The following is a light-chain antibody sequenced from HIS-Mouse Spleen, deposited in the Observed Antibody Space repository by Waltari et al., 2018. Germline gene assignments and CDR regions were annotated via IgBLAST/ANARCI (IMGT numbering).Light chain of an antibody. J-gene: IGLJ2*01. Sequence: NFMLTQPHSVSESPGKTVTISCTGSSGSIASTYVQWYQQRPGSAPTTVIYEDNQRPSGVPDRFSGSIDSSSNSASFTISGLKTEDEADYYCQSYDSSNVVFGGGTKLTVL. CDR2: EDN. V-gene: IGLV6-57*02. CDR1: SGSIASTY. CDR3: QSYDSSNVV.